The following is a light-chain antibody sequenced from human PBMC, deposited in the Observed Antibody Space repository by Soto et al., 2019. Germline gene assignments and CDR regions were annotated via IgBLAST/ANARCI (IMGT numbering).Light chain of an antibody. J-gene: IGKJ5*01. V-gene: IGKV1-39*01. CDR2: GAS. CDR1: QSVSNY. CDR3: QQSYYWSVT. Sequence: TPMSLSPSSLSASVGDRVTITCRASQSVSNYLNWYHQKPGKAPRVLIYGASSLQSGVPSRFSGSGSGTDFTLTISSLEPEDFAAYYCQQSYYWSVTFGQGTRLEIK.